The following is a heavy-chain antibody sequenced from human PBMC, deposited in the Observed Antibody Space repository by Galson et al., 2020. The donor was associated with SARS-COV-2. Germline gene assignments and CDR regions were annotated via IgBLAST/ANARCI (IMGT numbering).Heavy chain of an antibody. CDR3: ARERYMGV. J-gene: IGHJ6*03. CDR1: GFTFSSYG. V-gene: IGHV3-33*01. Sequence: GGSLRLSCAASGFTFSSYGMHWVRQAPGKGLEGVAVIWYDGSRAYYEDSVKGRFTIFRDNSNNTLYLQMNSLRVEDTAVYYCARERYMGVWGQGTAVTVSS. CDR2: IWYDGSRA.